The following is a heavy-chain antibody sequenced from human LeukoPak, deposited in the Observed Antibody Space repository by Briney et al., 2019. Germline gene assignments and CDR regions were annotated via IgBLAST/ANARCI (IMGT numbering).Heavy chain of an antibody. CDR3: AREVSALDY. Sequence: GRSLRLSCAASGFTFSSYGMHWVRQAPGKGLEWVAVIWYDGSNKYYADSVKGRFTISRDNSKNTLYLQMNRLRAEDTAVYYCAREVSALDYWGQGTLVTVSS. CDR1: GFTFSSYG. CDR2: IWYDGSNK. V-gene: IGHV3-33*01. J-gene: IGHJ4*02.